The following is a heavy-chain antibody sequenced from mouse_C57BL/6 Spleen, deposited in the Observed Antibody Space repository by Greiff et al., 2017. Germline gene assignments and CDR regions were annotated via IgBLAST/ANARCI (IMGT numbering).Heavy chain of an antibody. CDR3: AYYYGTGDY. D-gene: IGHD1-1*01. Sequence: VQLKQSGPELVKPGASVKISCKASGYAFSSSWMTWVKQRPGKGLEWIGRIYPGDGDTNYNGKFKGQATLTADKSYSTACMQLSILTSGDSAVYFCAYYYGTGDYWGQGTTLTVSS. J-gene: IGHJ2*01. CDR2: IYPGDGDT. V-gene: IGHV1-82*01. CDR1: GYAFSSSW.